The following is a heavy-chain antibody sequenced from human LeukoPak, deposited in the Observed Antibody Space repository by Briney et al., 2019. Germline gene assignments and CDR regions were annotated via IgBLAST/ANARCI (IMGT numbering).Heavy chain of an antibody. Sequence: SETLSLTCAVYGGSFSGYYWSWIRQPPGKGLEWIGEINHSGSTNYNPSLKSRVTISVDTSKNQFSLKLSSVTAADTAVYYCARGRGVTMVRVLGYWGQGTLVTVSS. V-gene: IGHV4-34*01. J-gene: IGHJ4*02. CDR2: INHSGST. CDR1: GGSFSGYY. CDR3: ARGRGVTMVRVLGY. D-gene: IGHD3-10*01.